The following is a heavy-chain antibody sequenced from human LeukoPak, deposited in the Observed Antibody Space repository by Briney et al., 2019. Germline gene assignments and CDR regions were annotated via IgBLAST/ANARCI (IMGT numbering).Heavy chain of an antibody. CDR1: GDSISSGTYY. CDR2: IHYGGST. D-gene: IGHD3-10*01. J-gene: IGHJ6*03. CDR3: ARLGGVRGYYYYYMDV. Sequence: SETLSLTCTVSGDSISSGTYYWGWIRQPPGKGLEWIGNIHYGGSTYYNPSLKSRVTISVDTSKKQFSLKLSSVTAADPALYYCARLGGVRGYYYYYMDVWGKGTTVTVSS. V-gene: IGHV4-39*01.